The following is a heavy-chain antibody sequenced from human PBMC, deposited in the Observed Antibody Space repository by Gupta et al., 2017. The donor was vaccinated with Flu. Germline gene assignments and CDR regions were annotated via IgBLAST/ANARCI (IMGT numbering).Heavy chain of an antibody. J-gene: IGHJ4*02. CDR2: INPNRGGT. D-gene: IGHD3-16*01. CDR1: GYTLSGYY. CDR3: AKDHRGGGNAFDH. Sequence: QVQLVQSGAEVKKPGASVKVSCKASGYTLSGYYMNWVRQAPGQGLEWMGWINPNRGGTNYAQKFQGRVTMTRDTSISTAYMELTRLKSDDTAIYYCAKDHRGGGNAFDHWGQGTLVTVSS. V-gene: IGHV1-2*02.